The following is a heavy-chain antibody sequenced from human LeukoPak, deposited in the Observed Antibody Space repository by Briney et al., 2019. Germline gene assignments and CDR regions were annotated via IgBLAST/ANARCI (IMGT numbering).Heavy chain of an antibody. CDR1: EFTFSSYS. CDR3: VSFYETY. Sequence: PGGSLRLSCAAAEFTFSSYSVNWVRQAPWKGLLWVSRINTDGSSTHYADSVKGRFTISKDNAKNTVYLQMNNLRAEDTAVYYCVSFYETYWGRGTLVTVSS. V-gene: IGHV3-74*01. D-gene: IGHD2/OR15-2a*01. J-gene: IGHJ4*02. CDR2: INTDGSST.